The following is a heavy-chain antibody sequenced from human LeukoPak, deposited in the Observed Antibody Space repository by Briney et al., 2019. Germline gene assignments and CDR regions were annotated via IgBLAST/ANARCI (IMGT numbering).Heavy chain of an antibody. V-gene: IGHV4-59*01. CDR1: GGSISSYY. J-gene: IGHJ3*02. CDR3: ARGIAAAGNHDALDI. CDR2: IYYSGST. Sequence: SETLSLTCTVSGGSISSYYWSWIRQPPGKGLEWIGYIYYSGSTNYNPSLKSRVTISVDTSKNQFSLKLSSVTAADTAVYYCARGIAAAGNHDALDIWGQGTMVTVSS. D-gene: IGHD6-13*01.